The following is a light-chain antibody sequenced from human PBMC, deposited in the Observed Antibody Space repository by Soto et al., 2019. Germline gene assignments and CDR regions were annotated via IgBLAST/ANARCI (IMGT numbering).Light chain of an antibody. Sequence: PQPHSVAAAPGQKLTISCSRSSSNISHNYVSWYHQLPGTDPKLPLYENNKRPTGIPDPFPTPKSGTPPTLDLTALQPGDEADDYCGTCDSSRGAYGCATGSKVPVL. CDR1: SSNISHNY. CDR3: GTCDSSRGAYG. J-gene: IGLJ1*01. V-gene: IGLV1-51*02. CDR2: ENN.